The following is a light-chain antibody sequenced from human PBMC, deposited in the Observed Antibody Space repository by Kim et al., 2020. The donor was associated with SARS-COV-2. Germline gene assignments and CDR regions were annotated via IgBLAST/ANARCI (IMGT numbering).Light chain of an antibody. CDR1: QDSSIY. CDR3: QQYYRYPRT. J-gene: IGKJ1*01. V-gene: IGKV1-16*01. Sequence: ASVGDRVTSTWRASQDSSIYLAWYQQKPGKAPKSLIYDASTLQSGVPSRFSGSGSGTDFTLTISSLQPEDFATYYCQQYYRYPRTFGQGTKVDIK. CDR2: DAS.